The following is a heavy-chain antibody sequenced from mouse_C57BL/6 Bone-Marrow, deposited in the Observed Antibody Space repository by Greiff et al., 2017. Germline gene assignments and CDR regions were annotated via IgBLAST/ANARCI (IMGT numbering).Heavy chain of an antibody. Sequence: EVQLKESGGDLVKPGGSLKLSCAASGFTFSSYCMSWVRQTPDKSLEWVATISTGGSYTYYPDSVKGRFTISRDNANNTLDLQLSSLKSEDTAMYYCARRYGGSYKNVDYWGQGTTLTVSS. CDR3: ARRYGGSYKNVDY. V-gene: IGHV5-6*01. CDR1: GFTFSSYC. CDR2: ISTGGSYT. J-gene: IGHJ2*01. D-gene: IGHD1-1*01.